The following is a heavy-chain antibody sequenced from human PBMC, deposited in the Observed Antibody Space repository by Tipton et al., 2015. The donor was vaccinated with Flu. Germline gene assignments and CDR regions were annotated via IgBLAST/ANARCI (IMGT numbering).Heavy chain of an antibody. CDR2: IYYSGST. CDR1: GGSISSSSYY. D-gene: IGHD2-15*01. V-gene: IGHV4-61*01. Sequence: TLSLTCTVSGGSISSSSYYWGWIRQPPGKGLEWIGYIYYSGSTNYNPSLKSRVTISVDTSKNQFSLKLSSVTAADTAVYYCARDVGAFDIWGQGTMVTVSS. J-gene: IGHJ3*02. CDR3: ARDVGAFDI.